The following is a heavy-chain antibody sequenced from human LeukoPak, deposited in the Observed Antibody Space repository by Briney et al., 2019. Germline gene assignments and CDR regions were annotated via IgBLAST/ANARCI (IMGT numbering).Heavy chain of an antibody. CDR1: GGTFRSYA. D-gene: IGHD3-22*01. Sequence: ASVKVSCKASGGTFRSYAISWVRQAPGEGLEWMGWISTYNGNTHYAHYAQRLQGRVTMTTDTSTSTAYMELRSLRSDDTAVYYCARNSSSYIDFWGQGTLVTVSS. CDR3: ARNSSSYIDF. CDR2: ISTYNGNTHYA. V-gene: IGHV1-18*01. J-gene: IGHJ4*02.